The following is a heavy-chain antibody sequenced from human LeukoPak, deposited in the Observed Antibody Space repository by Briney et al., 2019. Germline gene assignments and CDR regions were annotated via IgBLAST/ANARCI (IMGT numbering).Heavy chain of an antibody. CDR1: GFTFSSYG. CDR3: AKDGWNVGYYFDY. Sequence: GGSLRLSCAASGFTFSSYGMSWVRQAPGKGREWVAVIYSGGSTYYADSVKGRFTISRDNSKNTLYLQMNSLRAEDTAVYYCAKDGWNVGYYFDYWGQGTLVTVSS. D-gene: IGHD1-1*01. J-gene: IGHJ4*02. V-gene: IGHV3-23*03. CDR2: IYSGGST.